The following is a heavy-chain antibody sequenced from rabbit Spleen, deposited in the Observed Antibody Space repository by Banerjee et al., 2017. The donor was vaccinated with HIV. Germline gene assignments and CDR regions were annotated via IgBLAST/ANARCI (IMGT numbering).Heavy chain of an antibody. D-gene: IGHD4-1*01. J-gene: IGHJ3*01. V-gene: IGHV1S40*01. Sequence: QSLEESGGGLVKPGASLTLTCKASGFSFNSGYDMCWVRQAPGKGLEWIACIAAGRSGNTYYASWAKGRFTISKTSSTVDLKMTSLTAADTATYFCAREGSDWGGTRLDLWGPGTLVTVS. CDR2: IAAGRSGNT. CDR3: AREGSDWGGTRLDL. CDR1: GFSFNSGYD.